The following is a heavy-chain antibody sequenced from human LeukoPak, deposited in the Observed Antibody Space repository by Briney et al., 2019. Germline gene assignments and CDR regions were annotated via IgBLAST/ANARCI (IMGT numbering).Heavy chain of an antibody. CDR3: ARGAEYYAMWRGYASYSDY. V-gene: IGHV4-38-2*02. D-gene: IGHD3-3*01. CDR2: IYHRGST. J-gene: IGHJ4*02. CDR1: GYSISNGYY. Sequence: SETLSLTCTVSGYSISNGYYWGWIRQPPGKGLEWVGSIYHRGSTYYNPSLRSRVTISLDRSKKKFSLKLTSVTAADTAVYFCARGAEYYAMWRGYASYSDYWGQGISVTVSS.